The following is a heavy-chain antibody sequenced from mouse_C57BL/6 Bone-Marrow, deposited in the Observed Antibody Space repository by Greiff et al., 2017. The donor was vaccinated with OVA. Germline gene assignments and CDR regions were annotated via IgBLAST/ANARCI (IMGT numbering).Heavy chain of an antibody. J-gene: IGHJ3*01. CDR1: GYTFTSYG. V-gene: IGHV1-81*01. CDR2: IYPRSGNT. CDR3: ARPTYYSNYDRFAY. D-gene: IGHD2-5*01. Sequence: VKLVESGAELARPGASVKLSCKASGYTFTSYGISWVKQRTGQGLEWIGEIYPRSGNTYYNEKFKGKATLTADKSSSTAYMELRSLTSEDSAVYFCARPTYYSNYDRFAYWGQGTLVTVSA.